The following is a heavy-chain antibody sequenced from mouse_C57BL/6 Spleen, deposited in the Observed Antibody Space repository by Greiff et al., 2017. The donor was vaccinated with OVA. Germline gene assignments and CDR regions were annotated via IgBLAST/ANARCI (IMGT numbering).Heavy chain of an antibody. CDR1: GYTFTSYW. D-gene: IGHD1-1*01. Sequence: QVQLQQPGAELVKPGASVKLSCKASGYTFTSYWMHWVKQRPGQGLEWIGMIHPNSGSTNYNEKFKSKATLTVDKSSSTAYMQLSSLTSEDSAVYYCARSGDYYGSSYVGDWGQGTTLTVSS. CDR3: ARSGDYYGSSYVGD. V-gene: IGHV1-64*01. CDR2: IHPNSGST. J-gene: IGHJ2*01.